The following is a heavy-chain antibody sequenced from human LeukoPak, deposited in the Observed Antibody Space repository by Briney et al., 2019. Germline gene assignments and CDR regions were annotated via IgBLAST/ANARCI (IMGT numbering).Heavy chain of an antibody. CDR3: ARYIVSYPHDAFDI. D-gene: IGHD1-26*01. CDR1: GGSISIYY. V-gene: IGHV4-59*01. Sequence: PSETLSLTCTVSGGSISIYYGSCIRQPRGRGVEWIGYIYYSGSTSYNPSLKSRVTISVDTSKKQFSLKLSSVTAADTAFYYCARYIVSYPHDAFDIWGQGTMVTVSS. J-gene: IGHJ3*02. CDR2: IYYSGST.